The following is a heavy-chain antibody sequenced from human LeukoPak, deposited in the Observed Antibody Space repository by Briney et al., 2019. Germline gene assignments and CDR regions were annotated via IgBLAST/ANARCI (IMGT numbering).Heavy chain of an antibody. Sequence: GGSLRLSCAASGFTFSSYSMNWVRQAPGKGLEWVSGISWNSGSIGYADSVKGRSTISRDNAKNSLYLQMNSLRAEDMALYYCARETWDGTYYYDSSGSPVYYFDYWGQGTLVTVSS. V-gene: IGHV3-9*03. CDR2: ISWNSGSI. CDR1: GFTFSSYS. D-gene: IGHD3-22*01. J-gene: IGHJ4*02. CDR3: ARETWDGTYYYDSSGSPVYYFDY.